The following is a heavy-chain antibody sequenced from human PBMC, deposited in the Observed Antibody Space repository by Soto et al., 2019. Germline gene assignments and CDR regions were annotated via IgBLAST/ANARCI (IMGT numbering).Heavy chain of an antibody. D-gene: IGHD3-10*01. Sequence: LSLTCAVYGGSFSGYYWSWIRQPPGKGLEWIGEINHSGSTNYNPSLKSRVTISVDTSKNQFSLKLSSVTAADTAVYYCARRIYGSGSYSFYYYYGMDVWGQVPTVTFSS. CDR2: INHSGST. J-gene: IGHJ6*02. V-gene: IGHV4-34*01. CDR1: GGSFSGYY. CDR3: ARRIYGSGSYSFYYYYGMDV.